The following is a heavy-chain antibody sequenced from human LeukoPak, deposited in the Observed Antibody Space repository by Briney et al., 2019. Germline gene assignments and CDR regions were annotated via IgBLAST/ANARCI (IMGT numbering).Heavy chain of an antibody. Sequence: LSETLSLTCAVYGGSFSGYYWSWIRQPPGKGLEWIGEIHHSGSTNYNPSLKSRVTISVDTSKNQFSLKLSSVTAADTAVYYCARRRMIVVVNNWFDPWGQGTLVTVSS. CDR1: GGSFSGYY. CDR2: IHHSGST. D-gene: IGHD3-22*01. CDR3: ARRRMIVVVNNWFDP. V-gene: IGHV4-34*01. J-gene: IGHJ5*02.